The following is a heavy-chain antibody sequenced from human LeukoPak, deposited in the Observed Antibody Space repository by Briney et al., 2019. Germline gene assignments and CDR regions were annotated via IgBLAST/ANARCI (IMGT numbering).Heavy chain of an antibody. V-gene: IGHV4-61*01. D-gene: IGHD3-16*01. J-gene: IGHJ6*03. Sequence: SETLSLTCIVSGGSIGGSISNYYWSWIRQPPGKGLEWIGYIYYFGSTNYNPSLKSRVTISVDTSKNQFSLKLSSVTAADTAVYYCARETSQKGAHYMDVWGKGTTVTISS. CDR1: GGSIGGSISNYY. CDR3: ARETSQKGAHYMDV. CDR2: IYYFGST.